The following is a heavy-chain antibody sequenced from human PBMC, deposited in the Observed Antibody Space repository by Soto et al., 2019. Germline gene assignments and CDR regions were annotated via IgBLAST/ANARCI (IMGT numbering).Heavy chain of an antibody. CDR3: ARVDGRYYDYVWGSYRLKYYFDY. D-gene: IGHD3-16*02. Sequence: SETLSLTWAVYGGSFSGYYLSWIRQPPGKGLEWIGEINHSGSTNYNPSLKSRVTISVDTSKNQFSLKLSSVTAADTAVDYCARVDGRYYDYVWGSYRLKYYFDYWGKGTLVTVSS. J-gene: IGHJ4*02. CDR2: INHSGST. CDR1: GGSFSGYY. V-gene: IGHV4-34*01.